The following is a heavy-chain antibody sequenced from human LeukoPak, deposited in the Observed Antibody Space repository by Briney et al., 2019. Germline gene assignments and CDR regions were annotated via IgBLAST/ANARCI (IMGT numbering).Heavy chain of an antibody. CDR2: ISSSSTYI. CDR1: GFTFTTYS. V-gene: IGHV3-21*04. D-gene: IGHD3-9*01. J-gene: IGHJ4*02. Sequence: GGSLRLSCAASGFTFTTYSMNWVRQSPGKGLEWVSSISSSSTYIYYADSVKGRFTISRDNAKNSLYLQLNSLRAEDTAVYYCARRIDWSHDYWGQGTLVTVSS. CDR3: ARRIDWSHDY.